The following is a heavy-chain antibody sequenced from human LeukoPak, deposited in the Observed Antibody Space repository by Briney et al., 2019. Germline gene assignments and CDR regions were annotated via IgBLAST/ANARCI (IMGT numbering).Heavy chain of an antibody. CDR1: GFTFSTYR. J-gene: IGHJ6*03. CDR3: TRVEETATTAAIIRKYSYYYYYMDV. D-gene: IGHD4-11*01. CDR2: IKQDGSEK. Sequence: GGSLRLSCAASGFTFSTYRMSWVRQAPGKGLEWVANIKQDGSEKHYVDSVKGRFTISRDNAKNSLYLQMSSLRAEDTAVYYCTRVEETATTAAIIRKYSYYYYYMDVWGKGNTVTVSS. V-gene: IGHV3-7*01.